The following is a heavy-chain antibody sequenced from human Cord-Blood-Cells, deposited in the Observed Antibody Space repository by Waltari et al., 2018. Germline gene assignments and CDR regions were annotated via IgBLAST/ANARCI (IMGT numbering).Heavy chain of an antibody. Sequence: QVQLQQWGAGLLKPSETLSLTCAVYGGSLSGYYWSWIRQPPGKGLEWIGEINHSGSTNYNPSLKSRVTISVDTSKNQFSLKLSSVTAADTAVYYCASVMVRGVLSDYWGQGTLVTVSS. CDR2: INHSGST. CDR3: ASVMVRGVLSDY. CDR1: GGSLSGYY. V-gene: IGHV4-34*01. J-gene: IGHJ4*02. D-gene: IGHD3-10*01.